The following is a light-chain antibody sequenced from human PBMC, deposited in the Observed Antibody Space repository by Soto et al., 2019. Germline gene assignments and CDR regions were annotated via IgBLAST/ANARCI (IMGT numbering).Light chain of an antibody. V-gene: IGKV3-15*01. CDR3: QQYNNWPFT. CDR2: GAS. J-gene: IGKJ2*01. Sequence: EIVMTQSPATLSVSPGERATLSCRASQRVSSNLAWYQQKPGQAPTLLIYGASARATGIPARFSGSGSGTEFILTISSLQSEDFAVYYCQQYNNWPFTFGQGTKLEI. CDR1: QRVSSN.